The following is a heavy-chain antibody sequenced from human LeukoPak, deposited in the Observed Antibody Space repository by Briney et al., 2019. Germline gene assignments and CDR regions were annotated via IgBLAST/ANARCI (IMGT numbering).Heavy chain of an antibody. D-gene: IGHD3-22*01. Sequence: PSETLFLTCTVSGASISTSSYYWGWIRQPPGKGLEWIGSIYYSGSIYYNPSLKSRVTISVDTSKNQFSLKLSSVTAADTAMYYCARHPQVVVVTLDIWGQGTMVTVSS. CDR3: ARHPQVVVVTLDI. CDR1: GASISTSSYY. CDR2: IYYSGSI. J-gene: IGHJ3*02. V-gene: IGHV4-39*01.